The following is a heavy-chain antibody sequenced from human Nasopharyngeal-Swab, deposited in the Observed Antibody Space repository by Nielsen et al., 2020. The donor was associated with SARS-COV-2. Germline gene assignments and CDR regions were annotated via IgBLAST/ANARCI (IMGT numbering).Heavy chain of an antibody. CDR2: ISFDGSTI. CDR1: GFTFRNYA. V-gene: IGHV3-30*18. D-gene: IGHD1-14*01. J-gene: IGHJ4*02. Sequence: GGSLRLSCAASGFTFRNYAMYWVRQAPGKGLEWVAVISFDGSTIYYEDSVKGRFTISRDNSKNTCNLQMNSLRVEDTAIYYCAKKGGTGVDRQLDYWGQGTLVTVSS. CDR3: AKKGGTGVDRQLDY.